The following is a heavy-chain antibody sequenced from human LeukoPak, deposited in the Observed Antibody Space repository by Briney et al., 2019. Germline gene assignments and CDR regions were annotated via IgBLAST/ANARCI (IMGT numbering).Heavy chain of an antibody. CDR1: GFTFSSYA. CDR2: ISGSGGST. CDR3: AVGGYSLVRGAPYYFDY. Sequence: GGSLRLSCAASGFTFSSYAMSWVRQAPGKGLEWVSAISGSGGSTYYADSVKGRFTISRDSSKNTLYLQMNSLRAEDTAVYYCAVGGYSLVRGAPYYFDYWGQGTLVTVSS. J-gene: IGHJ4*02. V-gene: IGHV3-23*01. D-gene: IGHD5-18*01.